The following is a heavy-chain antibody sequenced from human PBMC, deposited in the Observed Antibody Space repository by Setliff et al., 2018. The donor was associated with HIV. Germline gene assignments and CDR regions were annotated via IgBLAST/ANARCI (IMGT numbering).Heavy chain of an antibody. CDR3: ARVQGVAGTGYFDY. J-gene: IGHJ4*02. CDR2: ISSSAGST. V-gene: IGHV3-23*01. Sequence: GGSLRLSCAASGFTVSSNYMSWVRQAPGKGLEWVSFISSSAGSTYYSDSVKGRFTISRDNSKNMLYLQMNSLRADDTAVYYCARVQGVAGTGYFDYWGQGTLVTVSS. CDR1: GFTVSSNY. D-gene: IGHD6-19*01.